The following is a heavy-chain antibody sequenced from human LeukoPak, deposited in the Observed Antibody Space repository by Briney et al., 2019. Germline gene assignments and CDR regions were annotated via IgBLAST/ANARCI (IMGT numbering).Heavy chain of an antibody. CDR1: GFTFSSYG. Sequence: GGSLRLSCAASGFTFSSYGMHWVRQAPGKGLEWVAFIRYDGSNKYYADSVKGRFTISRDNSKNTLYLQMNSLRAEDTAVYYCARDQRFTHEGIGLDYYYYYMDVWGKGTTVTISS. D-gene: IGHD6-13*01. CDR2: IRYDGSNK. V-gene: IGHV3-30*02. J-gene: IGHJ6*03. CDR3: ARDQRFTHEGIGLDYYYYYMDV.